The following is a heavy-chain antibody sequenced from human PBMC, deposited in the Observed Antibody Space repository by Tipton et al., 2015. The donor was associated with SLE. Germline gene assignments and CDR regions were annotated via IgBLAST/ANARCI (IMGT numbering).Heavy chain of an antibody. CDR2: LNYNGGA. V-gene: IGHV4-59*12. Sequence: TLSLTCTVSGGSIRSYYWTWIRQPPGKGLEWIGYLNYNGGATYSPSLKSRVTTSVDTSKNQFSLKLSSVTAADTAVYYCARDPNGGYGSFDYWGLGALVTVSS. D-gene: IGHD7-27*01. J-gene: IGHJ4*02. CDR3: ARDPNGGYGSFDY. CDR1: GGSIRSYY.